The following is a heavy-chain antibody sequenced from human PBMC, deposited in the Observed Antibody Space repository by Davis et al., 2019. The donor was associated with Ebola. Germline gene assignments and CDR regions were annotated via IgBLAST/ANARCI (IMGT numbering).Heavy chain of an antibody. D-gene: IGHD6-19*01. V-gene: IGHV1-3*01. CDR1: GFTLTNYA. Sequence: VKVSCKASGFTLTNYAIHWVRQAPGQRLEWMGWVHGGNGNTKYSQRFQGRVTITTDTSASTVYLDLTSLRSDDTAVFYCARASFGYNSGWYADYWGPGSLVTVSS. J-gene: IGHJ4*02. CDR3: ARASFGYNSGWYADY. CDR2: VHGGNGNT.